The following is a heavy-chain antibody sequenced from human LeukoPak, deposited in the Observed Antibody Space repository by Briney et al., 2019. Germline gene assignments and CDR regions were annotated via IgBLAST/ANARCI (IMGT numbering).Heavy chain of an antibody. J-gene: IGHJ6*04. V-gene: IGHV3-48*03. CDR1: GFTFSSYE. CDR3: ARVCGGDCYSYYDYYYGMDG. D-gene: IGHD2-21*02. Sequence: GGSLRLSCAASGFTFSSYEMNWVRQAPGKGLEWVSYISSSGSTIYYADSVKGRFTISRDNAKNSLYLQMNSLRAEDTAVYYWARVCGGDCYSYYDYYYGMDGWGKGTTVTVSS. CDR2: ISSSGSTI.